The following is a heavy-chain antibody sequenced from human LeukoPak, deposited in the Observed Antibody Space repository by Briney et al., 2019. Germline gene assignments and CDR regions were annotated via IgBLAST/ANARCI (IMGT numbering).Heavy chain of an antibody. CDR2: IRSKAYGGTT. CDR1: GFTFGDYA. D-gene: IGHD2-8*01. CDR3: TSAVGYCTNGVCYTDY. Sequence: PGGSLRLSCTASGFTFGDYAMSWVRQAPGKGREWVGFIRSKAYGGTTEYAASVKGRFTISRDDSKSIAYLQMNSLKTEDTAVYYCTSAVGYCTNGVCYTDYWGQGTLVTVSS. V-gene: IGHV3-49*04. J-gene: IGHJ4*02.